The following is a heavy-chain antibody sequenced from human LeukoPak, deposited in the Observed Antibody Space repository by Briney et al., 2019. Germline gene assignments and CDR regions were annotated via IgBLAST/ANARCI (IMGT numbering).Heavy chain of an antibody. CDR1: GFTFSNAW. V-gene: IGHV3-15*01. Sequence: GGSLRLSCVASGFTFSNAWMSWVRQAPGKGLEWVGRLKSKTDGGTTDYAAPVKGRFTISRDDSKNTLYLQMNSLKTEDTAVYYCTKDHYYDSSGYHSGFDYWGQGTLVTVSS. J-gene: IGHJ4*02. D-gene: IGHD3-22*01. CDR2: LKSKTDGGTT. CDR3: TKDHYYDSSGYHSGFDY.